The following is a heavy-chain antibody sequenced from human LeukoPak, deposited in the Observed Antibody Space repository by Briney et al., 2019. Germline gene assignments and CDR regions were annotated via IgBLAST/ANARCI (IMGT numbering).Heavy chain of an antibody. CDR2: INTNTGNP. CDR3: ARVSPCGGDCSEYFQH. J-gene: IGHJ1*01. D-gene: IGHD2-21*02. CDR1: GYTFTSYA. Sequence: ASVKVSCKASGYTFTSYAMNWVRQAPGQGLEWMGWINTNTGNPTYAQGFTGRFVLSLDTSVSTAYLQISSLKAEDTAVYYCARVSPCGGDCSEYFQHWGQGTLVTVSS. V-gene: IGHV7-4-1*02.